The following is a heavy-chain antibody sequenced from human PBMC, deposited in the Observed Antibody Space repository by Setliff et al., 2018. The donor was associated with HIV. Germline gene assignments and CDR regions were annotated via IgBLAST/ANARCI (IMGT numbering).Heavy chain of an antibody. CDR3: ARSSRGYCSGGSCYGFDP. D-gene: IGHD2-15*01. J-gene: IGHJ5*02. Sequence: SETLSLTCTVSGGSVTSSTYYWGWIRQPPGKGLEWIGNIYSTGSGRTYYSPSLKSRVTVSVDTSKNQFSLKLTSVTAADTAVYYCARSSRGYCSGGSCYGFDPWGQGNLVTVSS. V-gene: IGHV4-39*07. CDR1: GGSVTSSTYY. CDR2: IYSTGSGRT.